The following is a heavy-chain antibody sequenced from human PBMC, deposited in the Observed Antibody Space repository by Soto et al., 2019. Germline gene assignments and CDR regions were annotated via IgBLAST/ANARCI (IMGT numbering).Heavy chain of an antibody. D-gene: IGHD2-2*01. Sequence: GGSLRLSCAASGFTFSNAWMSWVRQAPGKGLEWVGRIKSKTDGGTTDYAAPVKGRFTISRDDSKNTLCLQMNSLKTEDTAVYYCTTRPSYCSSTSCSRPTYDYWGQGTLVTVSS. CDR3: TTRPSYCSSTSCSRPTYDY. CDR1: GFTFSNAW. CDR2: IKSKTDGGTT. J-gene: IGHJ4*02. V-gene: IGHV3-15*01.